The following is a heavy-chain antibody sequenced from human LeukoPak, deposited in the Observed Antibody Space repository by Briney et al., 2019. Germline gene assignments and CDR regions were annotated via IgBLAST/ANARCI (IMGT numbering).Heavy chain of an antibody. J-gene: IGHJ4*02. CDR3: ASNSFDYYGSGSYSVDY. D-gene: IGHD3-10*01. Sequence: SETLSLTCAVYGGSFSGYYWSWIRQPPGKGLEWIGEIKHSGSTNYNPSLKSRVTISVDTSKNQFSLKLSSVTAADTAVYYCASNSFDYYGSGSYSVDYWGQGTLVTVSS. V-gene: IGHV4-34*01. CDR1: GGSFSGYY. CDR2: IKHSGST.